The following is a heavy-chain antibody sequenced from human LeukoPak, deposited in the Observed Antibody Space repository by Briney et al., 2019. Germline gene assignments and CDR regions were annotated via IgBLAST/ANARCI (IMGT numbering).Heavy chain of an antibody. CDR1: GYTFTSYA. CDR3: ARGRSSGWDDAFDI. Sequence: GASVKVSCKASGYTFTSYAMNWVRQAPGQGLEWMGWINTNTGNPTYAQGFTGRFVFSLDTSVSTAYLQISSLKAEDTAVYYCARGRSSGWDDAFDIWGQGTMVTVSS. D-gene: IGHD6-19*01. CDR2: INTNTGNP. J-gene: IGHJ3*02. V-gene: IGHV7-4-1*02.